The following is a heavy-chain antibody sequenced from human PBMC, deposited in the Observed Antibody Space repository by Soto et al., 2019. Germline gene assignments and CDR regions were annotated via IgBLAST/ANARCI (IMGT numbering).Heavy chain of an antibody. D-gene: IGHD6-19*01. CDR1: GYTFTSYG. Sequence: GASVKVSCKASGYTFTSYGISWVRQAPGQGPEWMGWISAYNGNTNYAQKLQGRVTMTTDTSTSTAYMELRSLRSDDTAVYYCARDNVVAGLYYYYGMDVWGQGTTVTVSS. CDR3: ARDNVVAGLYYYYGMDV. J-gene: IGHJ6*02. CDR2: ISAYNGNT. V-gene: IGHV1-18*01.